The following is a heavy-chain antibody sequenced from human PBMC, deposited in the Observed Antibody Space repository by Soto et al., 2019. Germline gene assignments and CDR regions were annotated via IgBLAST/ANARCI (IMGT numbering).Heavy chain of an antibody. Sequence: PGGSLRLSCAPSGFTFSDYAMHWVRQAPGQGLEWVAAISFDGSNTYYADSLTGRFTISRDPSKNTLYLDMNSLRPEDTAVYYCAKIRMVTAMFQMDVWGQGTTVTVSS. CDR2: ISFDGSNT. D-gene: IGHD2-21*02. CDR3: AKIRMVTAMFQMDV. CDR1: GFTFSDYA. J-gene: IGHJ6*02. V-gene: IGHV3-30*18.